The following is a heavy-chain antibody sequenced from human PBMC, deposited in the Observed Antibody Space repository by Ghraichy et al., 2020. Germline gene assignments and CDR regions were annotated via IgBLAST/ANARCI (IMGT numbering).Heavy chain of an antibody. CDR3: ARDSRGYCSGGSCYSAMLGAFDI. CDR1: GFTVSSNY. J-gene: IGHJ3*02. Sequence: GGSLRLSCAASGFTVSSNYMSWVRQAPGKGLEWVSVIYSGGSTYYADSVKGRFTISRDNSKNTLYLQMNSLRAEDTAVYYCARDSRGYCSGGSCYSAMLGAFDIWGQGTMVTVSS. CDR2: IYSGGST. V-gene: IGHV3-53*01. D-gene: IGHD2-15*01.